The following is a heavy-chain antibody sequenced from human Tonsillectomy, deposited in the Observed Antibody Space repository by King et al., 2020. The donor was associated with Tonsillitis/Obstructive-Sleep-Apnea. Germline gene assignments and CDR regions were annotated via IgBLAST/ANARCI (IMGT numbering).Heavy chain of an antibody. CDR1: GFNFSTDV. CDR2: ISYDGSIT. D-gene: IGHD3-10*01. V-gene: IGHV3-30*14. J-gene: IGHJ4*02. Sequence: VQLVESGGGVVQPGRSLRLSCVASGFNFSTDVVHWVRQAPGKGLEWVALISYDGSITYYGDSVKDRFTISRDNSKNTLYLQMSSLRAEDTGVYFCARDTSHWYGECHSWGQGTLVTVSA. CDR3: ARDTSHWYGECHS.